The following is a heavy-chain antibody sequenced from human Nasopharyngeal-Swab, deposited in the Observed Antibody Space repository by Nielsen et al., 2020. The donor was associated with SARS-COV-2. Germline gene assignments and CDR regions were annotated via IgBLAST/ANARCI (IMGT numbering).Heavy chain of an antibody. CDR1: GGSISSYY. Sequence: SETLSLTCTVSGGSISSYYWTWIRQPPGKGLEWIGYIYYSGSTNYNPSLKSRVTISVDTSKNQFSLRLSSLTAADTAVYYCARDTVHYGMDVWGQGTTSPSP. V-gene: IGHV4-59*01. J-gene: IGHJ6*02. CDR2: IYYSGST. D-gene: IGHD4-11*01. CDR3: ARDTVHYGMDV.